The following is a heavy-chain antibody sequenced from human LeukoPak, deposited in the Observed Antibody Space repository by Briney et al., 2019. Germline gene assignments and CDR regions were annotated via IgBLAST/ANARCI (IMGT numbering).Heavy chain of an antibody. CDR3: ARELGSYSYELDY. J-gene: IGHJ4*02. D-gene: IGHD5-18*01. V-gene: IGHV3-7*03. Sequence: GGSLRLSCAASGFTVSSNYMSWVRQAPGKGLEWVANIKQDGSEKYYVDSVKGRFTISRDNAKNSLYLQMNSLRAEDTAVYYCARELGSYSYELDYWGQGTLVTVSS. CDR2: IKQDGSEK. CDR1: GFTVSSNY.